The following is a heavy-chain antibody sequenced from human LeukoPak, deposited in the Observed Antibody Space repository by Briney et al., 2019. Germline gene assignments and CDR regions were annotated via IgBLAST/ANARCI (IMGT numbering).Heavy chain of an antibody. D-gene: IGHD6-13*01. CDR2: IYYSGST. CDR3: AVTPSYSSSWYVGY. J-gene: IGHJ4*02. Sequence: SQTLSLTCTVSGGSISGGDYYWSWIRQPPGKGLEWIGYIYYSGSTYYNPSLKSRVTISVDTSKNQFSLKLSSVTAADTAVYYCAVTPSYSSSWYVGYWGQGTLVTVSS. V-gene: IGHV4-30-4*01. CDR1: GGSISGGDYY.